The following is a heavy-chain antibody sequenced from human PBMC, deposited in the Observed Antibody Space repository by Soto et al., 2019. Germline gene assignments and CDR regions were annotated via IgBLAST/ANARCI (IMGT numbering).Heavy chain of an antibody. J-gene: IGHJ6*02. D-gene: IGHD2-15*01. CDR1: GFTFSSYA. CDR2: ISYDGSNK. Sequence: QVQLVESGRGVVQPGRSLRLSCAASGFTFSSYAMYWVRQAPGKGLEWGAVISYDGSNKYYADSVKGRFTISRDNSKNTLYLQMNSLRAEDTAVYYCARAGCDGGRCYTLVGLRYGMDVWGQGTTVTVSS. CDR3: ARAGCDGGRCYTLVGLRYGMDV. V-gene: IGHV3-30-3*01.